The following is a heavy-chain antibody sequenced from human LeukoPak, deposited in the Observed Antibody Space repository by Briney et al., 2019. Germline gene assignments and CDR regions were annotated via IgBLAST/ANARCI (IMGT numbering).Heavy chain of an antibody. Sequence: ASVKVSCKASGYTFTSYDINWVRQATGQGLEWMGWMNPNSGNTGYAQKFQGRVTMTRNTSISTAYMELSSLRSEDTAVYYCARAVGIDSSYYFDYWGQGTLVTVSS. CDR1: GYTFTSYD. CDR3: ARAVGIDSSYYFDY. CDR2: MNPNSGNT. V-gene: IGHV1-8*01. J-gene: IGHJ4*02. D-gene: IGHD2-21*01.